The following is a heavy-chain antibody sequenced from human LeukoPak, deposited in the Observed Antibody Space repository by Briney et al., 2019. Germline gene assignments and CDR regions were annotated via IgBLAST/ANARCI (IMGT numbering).Heavy chain of an antibody. Sequence: PGGSLRLSCAASGFTFSDYYMSWIRQAPGKGLEWVSYMSSSGDTIYYADSVKGRFTISRDNAKNLLYLQMNNLSAEDTAVYYCARANFYGEDYWGQGTLVTVSS. V-gene: IGHV3-11*01. J-gene: IGHJ4*02. CDR1: GFTFSDYY. CDR2: MSSSGDTI. D-gene: IGHD4-17*01. CDR3: ARANFYGEDY.